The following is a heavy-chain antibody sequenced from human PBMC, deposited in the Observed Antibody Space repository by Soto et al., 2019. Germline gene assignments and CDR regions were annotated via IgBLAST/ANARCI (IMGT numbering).Heavy chain of an antibody. J-gene: IGHJ5*02. CDR3: ARAMVVTQNWFDP. Sequence: QVQLQESGPGLVKPSQTLSLTCTVSGGSISSGDYYWSWIRQPPGKGLEWIGYIYYSGSTYYNPSLKSRGTLSGDTSKNQFSLKLSSVTAADTAVYYCARAMVVTQNWFDPWGQGTLVTVSS. V-gene: IGHV4-30-4*01. CDR1: GGSISSGDYY. D-gene: IGHD2-21*02. CDR2: IYYSGST.